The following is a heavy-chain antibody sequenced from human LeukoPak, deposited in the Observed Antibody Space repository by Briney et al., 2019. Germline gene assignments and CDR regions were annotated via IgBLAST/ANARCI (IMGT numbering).Heavy chain of an antibody. V-gene: IGHV4-39*01. J-gene: IGHJ4*02. Sequence: PSETLSLTCTVSGGSISSSCYYCGWIRQPPGKGLEWLASVYYSGSTYYNPSLKGRATISADTSRSQSSLKLSSVTAADTAVYYCARRNDILTGYYSNFASWGQRTLVTVSS. CDR1: GGSISSSCYY. CDR3: ARRNDILTGYYSNFAS. D-gene: IGHD3-9*01. CDR2: VYYSGST.